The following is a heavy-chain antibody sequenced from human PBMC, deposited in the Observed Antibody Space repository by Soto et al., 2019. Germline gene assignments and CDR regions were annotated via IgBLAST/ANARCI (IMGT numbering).Heavy chain of an antibody. J-gene: IGHJ4*02. D-gene: IGHD6-19*01. CDR1: GGSISSSSYY. CDR2: IYYSGST. V-gene: IGHV4-39*01. CDR3: ARPGYSSGWSLDY. Sequence: KTSETLSLTCTVSGGSISSSSYYWGWIRQPPGKGLEWIGSIYYSGSTYYNPSLKSRVTISVDTSKNQFSLKLSSVTAADTAVYYCARPGYSSGWSLDYWGEGTLVTVSS.